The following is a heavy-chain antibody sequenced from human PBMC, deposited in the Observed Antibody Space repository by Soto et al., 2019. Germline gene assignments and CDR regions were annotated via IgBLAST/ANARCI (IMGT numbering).Heavy chain of an antibody. V-gene: IGHV4-31*03. Sequence: QVQLQESGPGLVKPSQTLSLTCTVSGDSISVGYYWSWIRQHPGKGLEWIGYVSPSGTTYYNPSLNTRVSNSTDTSKNQFSLEVSSVTAAYTAVYYCARDRGSYGMDVGGQGTTVTVSS. CDR2: VSPSGTT. CDR1: GDSISVGYY. J-gene: IGHJ6*02. CDR3: ARDRGSYGMDV.